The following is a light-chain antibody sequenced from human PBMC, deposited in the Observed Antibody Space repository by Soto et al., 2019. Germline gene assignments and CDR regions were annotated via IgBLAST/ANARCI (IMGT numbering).Light chain of an antibody. CDR3: QQSYGSPPT. CDR2: AAS. J-gene: IGKJ1*01. Sequence: DIQLTQSPSSLSASLGDRVTITCRASQTSSIYLNWYQQKPGKAPKLLIYAASSLQSGVPSKFSGSGSGTEFTLTITSLTPEDFATYYCQQSYGSPPTFGQGTKVEIK. CDR1: QTSSIY. V-gene: IGKV1-39*01.